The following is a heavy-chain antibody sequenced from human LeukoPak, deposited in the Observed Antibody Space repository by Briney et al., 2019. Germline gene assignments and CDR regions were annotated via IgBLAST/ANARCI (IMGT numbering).Heavy chain of an antibody. CDR2: VSRFGDGT. V-gene: IGHV3-23*01. D-gene: IGHD2-2*01. Sequence: PGGSLRLSCAASGFTFSGFAMSWVRQAPGKGLEWVSSVSRFGDGTFYADSVRGRFTISRDNSKNTLYLQMNSRRADDTAVYYCAKDYAVGSLGSWGQGTLVTVSS. J-gene: IGHJ4*02. CDR3: AKDYAVGSLGS. CDR1: GFTFSGFA.